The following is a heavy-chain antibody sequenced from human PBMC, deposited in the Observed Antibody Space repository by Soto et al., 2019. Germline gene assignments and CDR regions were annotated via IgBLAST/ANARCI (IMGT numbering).Heavy chain of an antibody. Sequence: GGSLRLSCAASGFAFSTHAMNWVRQAPGKGLAWVSSITPSGDNTYYADSVKGRFTISRDNSKNTLYLQMNSLRAEDTAVYYCAKDLSGGPNTEHWSQGTLVTVSS. CDR1: GFAFSTHA. V-gene: IGHV3-23*01. D-gene: IGHD2-8*01. J-gene: IGHJ4*02. CDR2: ITPSGDNT. CDR3: AKDLSGGPNTEH.